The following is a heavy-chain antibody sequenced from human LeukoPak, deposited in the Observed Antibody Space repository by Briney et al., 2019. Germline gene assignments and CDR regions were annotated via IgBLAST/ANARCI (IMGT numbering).Heavy chain of an antibody. D-gene: IGHD3-3*01. Sequence: GSLVKVSCTASGRTFSSYTISWVRQAPGQGLEWMGRIIPILGIANYAQKFQGRVTITADKSTSTAYMELSSLRSEDTAVYYCARDKEGFYDFWSGSNAFDIWGQGTMVTVSS. CDR1: GRTFSSYT. V-gene: IGHV1-69*04. CDR2: IIPILGIA. CDR3: ARDKEGFYDFWSGSNAFDI. J-gene: IGHJ3*02.